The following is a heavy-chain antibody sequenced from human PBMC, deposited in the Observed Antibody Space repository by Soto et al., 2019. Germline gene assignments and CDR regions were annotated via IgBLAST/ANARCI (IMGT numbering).Heavy chain of an antibody. V-gene: IGHV3-15*07. D-gene: IGHD3-16*01. Sequence: EVQLVESGGGLVEPGGSLRLSCAASGFSFSDAWMNWVRQAPGKGLEWVGRIRTKNDGETTDYAAPVKGRFTISRDDSKNTLSLQMSSQKTEDTAVFYWTTESRGAPIWGHGTMVTVSS. CDR2: IRTKNDGETT. J-gene: IGHJ3*02. CDR3: TTESRGAPI. CDR1: GFSFSDAW.